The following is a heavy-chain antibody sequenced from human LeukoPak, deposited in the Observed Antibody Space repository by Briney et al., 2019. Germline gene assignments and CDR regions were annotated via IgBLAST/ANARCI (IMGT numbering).Heavy chain of an antibody. CDR1: DGSFSGYY. CDR2: INHSGST. J-gene: IGHJ6*03. D-gene: IGHD3-10*01. V-gene: IGHV4-34*01. Sequence: SETLSLTCAVYDGSFSGYYWSWIRQPPGKGLEWIGEINHSGSTNYNPSLKSPVTISIDTSKNQFSLKLSSVTAADTAVYYCARGIRSGESLTYYYYMDVWGKGTTVTVSS. CDR3: ARGIRSGESLTYYYYMDV.